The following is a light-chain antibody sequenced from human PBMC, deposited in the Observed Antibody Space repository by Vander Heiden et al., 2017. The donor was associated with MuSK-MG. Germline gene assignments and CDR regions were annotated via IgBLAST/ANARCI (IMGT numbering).Light chain of an antibody. Sequence: DIALTQSPGTLSLSPGEGATLSCRASQSVAGSYLAWYQQKPGQAPRLLIYGASSRATGIPDRFSGSESGTDFTLTISRLEPEDFAVYYCQQDGSSLITFGQGTRLDIK. CDR2: GAS. J-gene: IGKJ5*01. CDR1: QSVAGSY. V-gene: IGKV3-20*01. CDR3: QQDGSSLIT.